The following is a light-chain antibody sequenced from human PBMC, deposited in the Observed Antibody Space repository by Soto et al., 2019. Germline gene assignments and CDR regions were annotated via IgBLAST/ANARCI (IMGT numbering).Light chain of an antibody. J-gene: IGLJ1*01. CDR2: EVS. CDR1: SSDVGAYNY. CDR3: SSYTSSSTLLV. Sequence: QSALTQPASVSGSPGQSITISCTRTSSDVGAYNYVSWYQQHPGKAPKLMIYEVSNRPSGVSSRFSGSKSGNTASLTISGLQAEDEADYYCSSYTSSSTLLVFGTGTKVTVL. V-gene: IGLV2-14*01.